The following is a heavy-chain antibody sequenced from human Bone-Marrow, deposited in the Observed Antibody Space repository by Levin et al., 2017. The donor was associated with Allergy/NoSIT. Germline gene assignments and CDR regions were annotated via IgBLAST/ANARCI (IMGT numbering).Heavy chain of an antibody. D-gene: IGHD6-25*01. J-gene: IGHJ6*02. CDR2: IIPMFGTT. CDR1: GGTFSGYA. V-gene: IGHV1-69*13. Sequence: SVKVSCRASGGTFSGYAFSWVRQAPGQGLEWMGGIIPMFGTTNYAQKFQGRVTITADESTSTIYMALSSLRSEDTAFYYCARDGYGSGYYQREYGMDVWGQGTTVTVSS. CDR3: ARDGYGSGYYQREYGMDV.